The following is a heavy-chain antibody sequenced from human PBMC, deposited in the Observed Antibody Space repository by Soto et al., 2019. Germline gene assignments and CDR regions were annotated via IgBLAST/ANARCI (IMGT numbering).Heavy chain of an antibody. CDR1: GFTFSSYA. V-gene: IGHV3-30-3*01. CDR3: ARVPSSSWSFDY. D-gene: IGHD6-13*01. Sequence: GGSLRLSCAASGFTFSSYAMHWVRQAPGKGLEWVAVISYDGSNKYYADSVKGRFTISRDNSKNTLYLQMNSLRAEDTAVYYCARVPSSSWSFDYWGQGTLVTVSS. CDR2: ISYDGSNK. J-gene: IGHJ4*02.